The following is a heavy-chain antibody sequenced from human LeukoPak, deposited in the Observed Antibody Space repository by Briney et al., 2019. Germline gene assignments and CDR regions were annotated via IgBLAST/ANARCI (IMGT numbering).Heavy chain of an antibody. CDR2: INPNSGGT. CDR3: ARGLTGIVGAWGAFHI. Sequence: ASVKVSCKASGYTFTSYGISWVRQAPGQGLEWMGWINPNSGGTNYAQKFQGRVTMTRDTSISTAYMELSRLRSDDTAVYYCARGLTGIVGAWGAFHIWGQGTMVTVSS. V-gene: IGHV1-2*02. CDR1: GYTFTSYG. D-gene: IGHD1-26*01. J-gene: IGHJ3*02.